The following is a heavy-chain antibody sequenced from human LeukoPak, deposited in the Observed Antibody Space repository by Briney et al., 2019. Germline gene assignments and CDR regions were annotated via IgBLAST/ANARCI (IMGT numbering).Heavy chain of an antibody. CDR1: GFTFSTYA. Sequence: LRLSCTASGFTFSTYAMSWIRQHPGKGLEWIGYIYYSGSTYYNPSLKSRVTISVDTSKNQFSLKLSSVTAADTAVYYCARGRVDNFDYWGQGTLVTVSS. CDR2: IYYSGST. V-gene: IGHV4-31*02. J-gene: IGHJ4*02. D-gene: IGHD2-15*01. CDR3: ARGRVDNFDY.